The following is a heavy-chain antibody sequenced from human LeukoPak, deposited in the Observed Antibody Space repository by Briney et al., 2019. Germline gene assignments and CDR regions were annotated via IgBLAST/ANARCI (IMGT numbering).Heavy chain of an antibody. V-gene: IGHV1-18*01. CDR1: GYTFTIYG. Sequence: ASVKVSCKASGYTFTIYGISWVRQAPGQGLEWMGWISAYNGNTNYAQKLQGRVTMTTDTSTSTAYMELRSLRSDDTAVCYCARASRGGGYSSSWYRGGSNWFDPWGQGTLVTVSS. J-gene: IGHJ5*02. CDR3: ARASRGGGYSSSWYRGGSNWFDP. CDR2: ISAYNGNT. D-gene: IGHD6-13*01.